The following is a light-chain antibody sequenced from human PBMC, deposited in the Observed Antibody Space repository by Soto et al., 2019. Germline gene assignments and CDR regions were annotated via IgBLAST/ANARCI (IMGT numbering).Light chain of an antibody. V-gene: IGLV2-14*01. J-gene: IGLJ1*01. CDR2: EVT. CDR3: NSFTDSSLYV. Sequence: QSGLTQPASVSGSLGQSITISCTGTRSDLGGYNYVSWYQQHPGKAPRLVIYEVTNRLSGVSNRFSDSKSGNTASLTISGLQAEDEADYYCNSFTDSSLYVFGTGTKVTVL. CDR1: RSDLGGYNY.